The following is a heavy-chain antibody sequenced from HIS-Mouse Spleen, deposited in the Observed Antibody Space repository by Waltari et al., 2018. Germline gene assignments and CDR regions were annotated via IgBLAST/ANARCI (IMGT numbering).Heavy chain of an antibody. CDR3: ASTRFHSSSFDY. Sequence: QVQLQQWGAGLLKPSETLSRTCAVYGGSFSGYYWSWIRQPPGKGLEWIGEINHSGSTNYNPSLKSRVTISVDTSKNQFSLKLSSVTAADTAVYYCASTRFHSSSFDYWGQGTLVTVSS. J-gene: IGHJ4*02. V-gene: IGHV4-34*01. CDR2: INHSGST. CDR1: GGSFSGYY. D-gene: IGHD6-13*01.